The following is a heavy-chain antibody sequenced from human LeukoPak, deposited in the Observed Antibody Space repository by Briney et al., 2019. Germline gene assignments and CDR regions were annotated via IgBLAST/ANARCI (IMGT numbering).Heavy chain of an antibody. J-gene: IGHJ3*02. CDR1: GFTFSSYE. V-gene: IGHV3-48*03. CDR3: ARWVSTSYDAFDI. D-gene: IGHD2-2*01. CDR2: ISSSGSTI. Sequence: GGSLRLSCAASGFTFSSYEMNWVRQAPGKGLEWVSYISSSGSTIYYADSVKGRFTISRDNAKNSLYLQMNSLRAEDMAVYYCARWVSTSYDAFDIWGQGTMVTVSS.